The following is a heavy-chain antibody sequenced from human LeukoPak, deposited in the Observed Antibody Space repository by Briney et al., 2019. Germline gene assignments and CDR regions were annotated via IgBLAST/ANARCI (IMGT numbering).Heavy chain of an antibody. V-gene: IGHV4-59*01. CDR2: IYYSGST. J-gene: IGHJ3*02. CDR3: ASPGHTGVGAYAFDI. D-gene: IGHD1-26*01. CDR1: GGSISSYY. Sequence: SETLSLTCTVSGGSISSYYWSWIRQPPGKGLEWIGYIYYSGSTNYNPSLKSRVTISVDTSKNQFSLKLSSVTAADTAVYYCASPGHTGVGAYAFDIWGQGTMVTVSS.